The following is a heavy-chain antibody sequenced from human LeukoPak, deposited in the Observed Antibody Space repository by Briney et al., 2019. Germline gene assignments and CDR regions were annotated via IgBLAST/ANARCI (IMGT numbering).Heavy chain of an antibody. CDR1: GYTFTSYY. J-gene: IGHJ4*02. CDR3: ARDNTGDYIFDY. D-gene: IGHD4-17*01. Sequence: ASVKVSCKASGYTFTSYYMHWVRQAPGQGLEWMGIINPSGGSTSYAQKFQGRVSMTRDTSTSTVYMELSSLRSEDTAVYYCARDNTGDYIFDYWGQGTLVTVSS. V-gene: IGHV1-46*01. CDR2: INPSGGST.